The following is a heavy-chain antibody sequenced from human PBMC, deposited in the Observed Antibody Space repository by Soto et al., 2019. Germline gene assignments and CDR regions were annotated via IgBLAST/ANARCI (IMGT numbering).Heavy chain of an antibody. Sequence: PSETLSLTCTVSGGSISSSSYYWGWIRQPPGKGLEWIGSIYYSGSTYYNPSLKSRVTISVDTSKNQFSLKLSSVTAADTAVYYCARHGFGTVPKRIDYWGQGTLVTVSS. CDR2: IYYSGST. CDR1: GGSISSSSYY. CDR3: ARHGFGTVPKRIDY. D-gene: IGHD3-10*01. V-gene: IGHV4-39*01. J-gene: IGHJ4*02.